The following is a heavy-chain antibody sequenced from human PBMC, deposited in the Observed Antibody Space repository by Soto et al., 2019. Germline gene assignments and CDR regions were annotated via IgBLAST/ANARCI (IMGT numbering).Heavy chain of an antibody. CDR2: IKSDGSST. J-gene: IGHJ4*02. V-gene: IGHV3-74*01. Sequence: EVQLVESGGGLVQPGGSLRLSCAASGFTFSNYWIHWVRQAPGEGLVWVSRIKSDGSSTSDADSVRGRFTISRDNAKNTVYLQMTSLSAEDTALYYCARESEDLTSNFDYWGQGTLVTVSS. CDR3: ARESEDLTSNFDY. CDR1: GFTFSNYW.